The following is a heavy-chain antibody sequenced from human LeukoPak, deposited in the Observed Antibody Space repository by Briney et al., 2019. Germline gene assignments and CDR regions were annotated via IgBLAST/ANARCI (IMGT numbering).Heavy chain of an antibody. J-gene: IGHJ4*02. CDR1: GGSFSGYY. Sequence: SETLSLNCAVYGGSFSGYYWSWIRQPPGKGLEWNGEINHSGSTNYNPSLKSRVTLSVATSKNQFSLKLSSVTAGDTAVYYCASGYYDSSGYYYDYWGQGTLVTVSS. D-gene: IGHD3-22*01. V-gene: IGHV4-34*01. CDR3: ASGYYDSSGYYYDY. CDR2: INHSGST.